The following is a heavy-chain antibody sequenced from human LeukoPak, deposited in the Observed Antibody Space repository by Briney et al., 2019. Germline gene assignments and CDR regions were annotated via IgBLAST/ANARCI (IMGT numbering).Heavy chain of an antibody. Sequence: GGSLRLSCAASGFTFSSSAMTWVRQAPGKGLEWVSGISDSGSSTYYADSVKGRFTISRDNSRNSLYLQMNSLRPEDTALYYCAKGPVNHGTTDWGQGTLVTVSS. CDR3: AKGPVNHGTTD. V-gene: IGHV3-23*01. D-gene: IGHD1-7*01. J-gene: IGHJ4*02. CDR1: GFTFSSSA. CDR2: ISDSGSST.